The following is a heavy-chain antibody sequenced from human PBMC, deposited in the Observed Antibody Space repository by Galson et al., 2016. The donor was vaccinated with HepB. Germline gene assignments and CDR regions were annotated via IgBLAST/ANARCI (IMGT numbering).Heavy chain of an antibody. CDR2: ISGSGNST. CDR3: ARLRGGYFDY. V-gene: IGHV3-23*01. D-gene: IGHD2-15*01. Sequence: SLRLSCAASGFTFSNYAMSWVRQAPGKGLEWVSGISGSGNSTYYADSVKGRFTISRDNSKNTLCLQMNSLRADDTAVYHCARLRGGYFDYWGQGTLVTVSS. J-gene: IGHJ4*02. CDR1: GFTFSNYA.